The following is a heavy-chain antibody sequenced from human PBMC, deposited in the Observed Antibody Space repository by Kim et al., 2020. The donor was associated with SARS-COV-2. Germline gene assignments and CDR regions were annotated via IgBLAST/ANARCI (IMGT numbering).Heavy chain of an antibody. CDR2: I. V-gene: IGHV4-30-2*04. Sequence: IYLNSALQSRVTMSVDTSENHFSLHLKSVSAADTAIYYCARGGGAYKEFDFWGQGTLVTVSS. D-gene: IGHD3-3*01. CDR3: ARGGGAYKEFDF. J-gene: IGHJ3*01.